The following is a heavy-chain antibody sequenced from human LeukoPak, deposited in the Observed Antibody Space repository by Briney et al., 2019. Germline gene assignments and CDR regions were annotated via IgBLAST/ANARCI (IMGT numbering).Heavy chain of an antibody. Sequence: SETLSLTCTVSGGSVSSDYWSWIRQPAGKGLEWIGRIYTSGVTDYNPSLKSRVTMSVDTSKNQFSLNLSPVTAADTAVYYCARGGDSGYDYWGQGILVTVSS. V-gene: IGHV4-4*07. D-gene: IGHD5-12*01. CDR3: ARGGDSGYDY. J-gene: IGHJ4*02. CDR2: IYTSGVT. CDR1: GGSVSSDY.